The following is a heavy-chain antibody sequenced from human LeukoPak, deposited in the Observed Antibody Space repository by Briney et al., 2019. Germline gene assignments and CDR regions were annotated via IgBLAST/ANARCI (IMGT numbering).Heavy chain of an antibody. J-gene: IGHJ4*02. CDR1: GFAFSSYW. V-gene: IGHV3-7*01. CDR2: IKQDGSEI. D-gene: IGHD3-16*02. Sequence: PGGSLRLSRAASGFAFSSYWMSWVRQAPGKGLEWVANIKQDGSEIYYVDSVKGRFTVSRDNAKNSLYLQMNSLRAEDTAVYYCASLLGGVIPYYFDYWGQGTLVTVSS. CDR3: ASLLGGVIPYYFDY.